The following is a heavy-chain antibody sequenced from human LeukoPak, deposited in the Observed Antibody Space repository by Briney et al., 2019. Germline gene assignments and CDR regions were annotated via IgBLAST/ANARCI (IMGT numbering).Heavy chain of an antibody. V-gene: IGHV5-51*01. J-gene: IGHJ5*02. Sequence: GESLKISCKGSGYSFTSYRIGWVRQMPGKGLEWMGIIYPVDSDTRYSPSFQGQVTISADKSISTAYLQWSSLKASDTAMYYCARHGGYCSSTSCFHNWFDPWGQGTLVTVSS. CDR2: IYPVDSDT. CDR3: ARHGGYCSSTSCFHNWFDP. CDR1: GYSFTSYR. D-gene: IGHD2-2*01.